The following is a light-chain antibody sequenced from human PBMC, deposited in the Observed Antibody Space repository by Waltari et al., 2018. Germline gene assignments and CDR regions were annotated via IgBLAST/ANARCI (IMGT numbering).Light chain of an antibody. CDR3: SSYTSSSTLG. CDR1: SSDVGGYNY. CDR2: EVS. V-gene: IGLV2-14*01. J-gene: IGLJ2*01. Sequence: QSARTQPASVSGSPGQSITISCTGTSSDVGGYNYVSWYQQHPGKAPNLMIYEVSNRPSGVSNRFSGSKSGNTASLTISGLQAEDEADYYCSSYTSSSTLGFGGGTKLTVL.